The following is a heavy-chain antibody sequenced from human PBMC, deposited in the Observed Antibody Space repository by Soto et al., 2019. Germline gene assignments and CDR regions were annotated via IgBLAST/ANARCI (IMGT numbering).Heavy chain of an antibody. Sequence: QLQLQESGPGLVKPSETLSLTCTVSGGSISSSSYYWGWIRQPPGKGLEWIGSIYYSGSTYYNPSLKSRVTISVDTSKNQFSLKLSSVTAADTAVYYCARHARGRSSWYYWGQGTLVTVSS. CDR1: GGSISSSSYY. CDR3: ARHARGRSSWYY. V-gene: IGHV4-39*01. J-gene: IGHJ4*02. D-gene: IGHD6-13*01. CDR2: IYYSGST.